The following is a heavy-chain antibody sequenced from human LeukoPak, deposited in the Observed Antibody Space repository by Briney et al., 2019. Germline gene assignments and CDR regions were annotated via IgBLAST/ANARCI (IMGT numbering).Heavy chain of an antibody. J-gene: IGHJ5*02. V-gene: IGHV3-33*01. D-gene: IGHD3-22*01. CDR1: GFTFSSYG. CDR3: ARDTLGYYDSSGPYNWFDP. Sequence: GRSLRLSCEASGFTFSSYGMHWVRQAPGQGLEWVAVIWYDGSNKYYADSVKGRFTISRDNSKNTPYLQMNSLRAEDTAVYYCARDTLGYYDSSGPYNWFDPWGRGTLVTVSS. CDR2: IWYDGSNK.